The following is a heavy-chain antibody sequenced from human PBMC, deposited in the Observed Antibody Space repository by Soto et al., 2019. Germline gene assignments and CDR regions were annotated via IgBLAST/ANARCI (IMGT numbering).Heavy chain of an antibody. D-gene: IGHD1-26*01. J-gene: IGHJ6*02. CDR3: ARGVVGAPYYYYGMDV. CDR2: IIPIFGTA. V-gene: IGHV1-69*01. CDR1: GGKFSSYA. Sequence: VKVGCKAFGGKFSSYAISWLRQSPGQGLEWMGGIIPIFGTANYAQKFQGRVTITADESTSTAYMELSSLRSEDTAVYYCARGVVGAPYYYYGMDVWGQGTTVTVSS.